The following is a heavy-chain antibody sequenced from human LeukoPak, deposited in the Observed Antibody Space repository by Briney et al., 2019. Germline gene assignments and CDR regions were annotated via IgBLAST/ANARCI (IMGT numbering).Heavy chain of an antibody. Sequence: SETLSLTCTVSGGSISGYYWSWIRQPPGKGLAWIGYIYYSGSTNYNPSLKSRVTISVDTSKNQFSLRLSPVTAADTAVYYCARVGSWYALDYWGQGTLVTVSS. J-gene: IGHJ4*02. D-gene: IGHD6-13*01. CDR2: IYYSGST. CDR3: ARVGSWYALDY. CDR1: GGSISGYY. V-gene: IGHV4-59*01.